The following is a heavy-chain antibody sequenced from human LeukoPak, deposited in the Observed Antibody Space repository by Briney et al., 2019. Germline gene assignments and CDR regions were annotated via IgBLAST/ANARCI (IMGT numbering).Heavy chain of an antibody. V-gene: IGHV4-59*01. CDR1: GGSISSYY. D-gene: IGHD3-16*01. CDR2: IYYSGTT. Sequence: SETLSLTCTVSGGSISSYYWSWIRQPPGKGLEWIGYIYYSGTTNYNPSLKSRVTISVDTSKNQFSLNLTSVTAADTAVYYCARFTPQGYGWGGYNRFDPWGQGTPVTVSS. CDR3: ARFTPQGYGWGGYNRFDP. J-gene: IGHJ5*02.